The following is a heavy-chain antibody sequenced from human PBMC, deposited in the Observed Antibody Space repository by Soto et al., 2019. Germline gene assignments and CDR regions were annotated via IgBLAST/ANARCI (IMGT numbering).Heavy chain of an antibody. CDR1: GGSISSSSYY. CDR2: IYYSGST. Sequence: QLQLQESGPGLVKPSETLSLTCTVSGGSISSSSYYWGWIRQPPGKGLEWIGSIYYSGSTYYNPSLKSRVTISVDTSKNQFSLKLSSVTAADTAVYYCARHPTFYGWPFFDYWGQGTLVTVSS. J-gene: IGHJ4*02. V-gene: IGHV4-39*01. D-gene: IGHD3-10*01. CDR3: ARHPTFYGWPFFDY.